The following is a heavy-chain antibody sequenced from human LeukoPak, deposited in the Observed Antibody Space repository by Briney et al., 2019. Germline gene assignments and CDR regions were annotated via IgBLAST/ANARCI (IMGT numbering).Heavy chain of an antibody. Sequence: ASVKVSCKASGYTFTSYYMHWVRQAPGQGLEWMGIINPSGGSTTCAQKFQGRVTMTRDTSTSTVYMELSSLRSEDTAVYYCARGGPGYYFDYWGQGTLVTVSS. CDR1: GYTFTSYY. V-gene: IGHV1-46*01. J-gene: IGHJ4*02. D-gene: IGHD3-16*01. CDR2: INPSGGST. CDR3: ARGGPGYYFDY.